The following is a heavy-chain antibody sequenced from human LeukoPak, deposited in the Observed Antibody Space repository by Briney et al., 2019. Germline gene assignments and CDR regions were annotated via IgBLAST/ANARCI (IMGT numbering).Heavy chain of an antibody. CDR2: INHSGGT. CDR1: GGSFSGYY. CDR3: AREGSSWYTYYFDY. V-gene: IGHV4-34*01. D-gene: IGHD6-13*01. Sequence: PSETLSLTCAVYGGSFSGYYWSWIRQPPGKGLEWIGEINHSGGTNYNPSLKSRVTISVDTSKNQFSLKLSSVTAADTAVYYCAREGSSWYTYYFDYWGQGTLVTVSS. J-gene: IGHJ4*02.